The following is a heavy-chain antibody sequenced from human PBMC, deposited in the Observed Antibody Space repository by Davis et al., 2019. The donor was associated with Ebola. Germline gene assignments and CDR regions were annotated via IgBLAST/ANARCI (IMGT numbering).Heavy chain of an antibody. CDR3: ARQPGVTMVRGVTPNWYFDL. CDR1: GYTFTSYA. J-gene: IGHJ2*01. CDR2: INTNTGNP. D-gene: IGHD3-10*01. V-gene: IGHV7-4-1*02. Sequence: AASVKVSCKASGYTFTSYAMNWVRQAPGQGLEWMGWINTNTGNPMYAQGFTGRFVFSLDTSVSTAYLQISSLKAEDTAVYYCARQPGVTMVRGVTPNWYFDLWGRGTLVTVSS.